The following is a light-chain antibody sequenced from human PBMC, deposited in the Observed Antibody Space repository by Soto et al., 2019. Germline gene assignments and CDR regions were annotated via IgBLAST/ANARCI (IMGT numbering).Light chain of an antibody. Sequence: NFMLTQPHSVSESPGKTVTISCTRSSGSIASNYVQWYQQRPGSAPTTLIYEDDRRPSGVPDRFSGSIDRSSNSASLTISGLKTEDEADHYCQSYDSSNPVVFGGGTKVTVL. V-gene: IGLV6-57*04. CDR1: SGSIASNY. CDR3: QSYDSSNPVV. J-gene: IGLJ2*01. CDR2: EDD.